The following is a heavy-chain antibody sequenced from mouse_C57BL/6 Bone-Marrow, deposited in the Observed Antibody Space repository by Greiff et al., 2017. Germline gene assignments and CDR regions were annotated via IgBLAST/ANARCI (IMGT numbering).Heavy chain of an antibody. CDR1: GIDFSRYW. J-gene: IGHJ4*01. D-gene: IGHD1-1*01. Sequence: EVKLLESGGGLVQPGGSLKLSCAASGIDFSRYWMSWVRRAPGKGLEWIGEINPDSSTINYAPSLTDKFIISRDNSKNTLYLQMSKVRSDDTALYYCASSYYYGSSVYAMDYWGQGTSVTVSS. V-gene: IGHV4-1*01. CDR2: INPDSSTI. CDR3: ASSYYYGSSVYAMDY.